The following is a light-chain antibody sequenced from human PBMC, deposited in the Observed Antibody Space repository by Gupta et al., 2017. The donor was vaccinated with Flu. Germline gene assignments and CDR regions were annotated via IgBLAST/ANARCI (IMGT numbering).Light chain of an antibody. J-gene: IGKJ1*01. CDR1: QSISSY. CDR2: AAS. CDR3: QQSYSTWT. V-gene: IGKV1-39*01. Sequence: DIQMTQSPSSLSASVGDRVTITCRASQSISSYLNWYQQKPGKAPKLLIYAASRLKSGVASRFSGSGAAKDFTLTSSGLQHEDFVNYYRQQSYSTWTFGQGTKVEIK.